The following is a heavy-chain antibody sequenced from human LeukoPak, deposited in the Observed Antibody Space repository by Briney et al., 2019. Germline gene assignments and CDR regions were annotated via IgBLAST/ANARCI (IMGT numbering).Heavy chain of an antibody. D-gene: IGHD3-3*01. CDR1: VGSISSHY. V-gene: IGHV4-59*11. CDR2: IYYSGST. Sequence: SETLSVTCTVSVGSISSHYWSWIRQPPGKGLGWIGYIYYSGSTNYNPSLKSRVTISVDTSKNQFSLKLSSVTAADTAVYYCARGGDFWSGYYTYYFDYWGQGTLVTVSS. CDR3: ARGGDFWSGYYTYYFDY. J-gene: IGHJ4*02.